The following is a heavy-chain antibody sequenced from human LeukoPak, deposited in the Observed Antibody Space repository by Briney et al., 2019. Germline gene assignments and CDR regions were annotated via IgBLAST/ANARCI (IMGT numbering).Heavy chain of an antibody. CDR3: ARHENWASFPLDY. CDR2: IYYSGTT. CDR1: GGSISSYY. V-gene: IGHV4-59*08. D-gene: IGHD2-21*01. J-gene: IGHJ4*02. Sequence: SETLSLTCTVSGGSISSYYWSWIRQPPGKGLEWIAYIYYSGTTNYNPSLKSRVTISLDTSKNQFSLKLSSVTAADTAVYYCARHENWASFPLDYWGQGTLVTVSS.